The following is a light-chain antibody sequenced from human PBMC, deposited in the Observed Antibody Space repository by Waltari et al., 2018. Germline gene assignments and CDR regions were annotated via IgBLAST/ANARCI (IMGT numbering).Light chain of an antibody. Sequence: QPVLTQSPSASASLGASVNLTCTLSSGRTSYVIAWHQQQPDKAPRFLMKLNSDGSHIKGDGFPDRFSGSSSGAERYLTISSLQSEDEADYDCQTWGNDIHIVFGGGTKLTVL. CDR2: LNSDGSH. J-gene: IGLJ2*01. CDR1: SGRTSYV. V-gene: IGLV4-69*01. CDR3: QTWGNDIHIV.